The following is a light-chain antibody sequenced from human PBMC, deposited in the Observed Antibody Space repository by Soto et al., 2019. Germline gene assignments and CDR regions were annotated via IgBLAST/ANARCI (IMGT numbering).Light chain of an antibody. CDR3: SSYSGTNNLLI. Sequence: QSALTQPPSASGSPGQSVTISCTGTSNDVGNYNYVSWYQQHPGKAPKLLISEVSKRPSGVPDRFSGSKSGNMASLTVSGLQAEDEADYYCSSYSGTNNLLIFGGGTQVTVL. V-gene: IGLV2-8*01. CDR2: EVS. CDR1: SNDVGNYNY. J-gene: IGLJ2*01.